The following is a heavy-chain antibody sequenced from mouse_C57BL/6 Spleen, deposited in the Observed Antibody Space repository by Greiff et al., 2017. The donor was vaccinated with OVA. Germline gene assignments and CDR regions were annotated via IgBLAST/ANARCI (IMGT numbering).Heavy chain of an antibody. CDR1: GYTFTSYW. J-gene: IGHJ2*01. V-gene: IGHV1-5*01. CDR3: TRSPYYSNYEDY. Sequence: DVQLQESGTVLARPGASVKMSCKTSGYTFTSYWMPWVKQRPGQGLEWIGAIYPGNSYTSYNQNFKGKAKLTAVTSASTAYMELSSLTNEDSAVYYCTRSPYYSNYEDYWGQGTTLTVAS. D-gene: IGHD2-5*01. CDR2: IYPGNSYT.